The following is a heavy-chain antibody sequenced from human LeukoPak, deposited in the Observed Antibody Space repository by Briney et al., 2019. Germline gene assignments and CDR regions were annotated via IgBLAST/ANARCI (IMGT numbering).Heavy chain of an antibody. CDR3: VVGYSYGPWYYGMDV. D-gene: IGHD5-18*01. Sequence: SVKVSCKASGGTFSSYASSWVRQAPGQGLEWMGGIIPIFGTANYAQKFQGRVTITADKSTSTAYMELSSLRSEDTAVYYCVVGYSYGPWYYGMDVWGKGTTVTVSS. CDR1: GGTFSSYA. V-gene: IGHV1-69*06. J-gene: IGHJ6*04. CDR2: IIPIFGTA.